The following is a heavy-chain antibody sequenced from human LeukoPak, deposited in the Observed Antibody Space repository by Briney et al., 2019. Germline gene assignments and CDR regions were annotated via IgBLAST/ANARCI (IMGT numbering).Heavy chain of an antibody. D-gene: IGHD1-26*01. Sequence: TGGSLRLSCAASGFTFSSYAMGWVRQAPGKGLEWVSAITASGGNTYYADSVKGRFTISRDNSKNTLYLQVNSLRAEDTDVYYCARDVGASAPDAFDIWGQGTMVTVSS. J-gene: IGHJ3*02. CDR1: GFTFSSYA. CDR2: ITASGGNT. CDR3: ARDVGASAPDAFDI. V-gene: IGHV3-23*01.